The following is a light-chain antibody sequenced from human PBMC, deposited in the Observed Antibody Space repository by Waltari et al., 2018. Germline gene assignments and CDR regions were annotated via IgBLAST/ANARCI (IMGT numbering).Light chain of an antibody. CDR1: QSISTW. Sequence: DIQMTQSPSTLSASVGDRVTITCRASQSISTWLARYQQIPGEAPKLLIYKASSLESGVPSRFSGSGSGTEFTLTISSLRPDDFATYYCQQYNESPYTFGQGTKLEIK. V-gene: IGKV1-5*03. J-gene: IGKJ2*01. CDR2: KAS. CDR3: QQYNESPYT.